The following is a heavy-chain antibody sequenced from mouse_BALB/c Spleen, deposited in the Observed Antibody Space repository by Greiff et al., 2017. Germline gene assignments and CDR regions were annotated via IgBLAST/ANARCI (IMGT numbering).Heavy chain of an antibody. CDR1: GYSFTGYN. CDR2: IDPYYGGT. V-gene: IGHV1-39*01. D-gene: IGHD1-1*01. J-gene: IGHJ3*01. Sequence: VHVKQSGPELVKPGASVKISCKASGYSFTGYNMNWVKQSNGKSLEWLGNIDPYYGGTSYNQKFKGKATLTVDKSSSTAYMQLKGLTSEDSAVYYCARGACSSDGFAYWGQGTLVTVSA. CDR3: ARGACSSDGFAY.